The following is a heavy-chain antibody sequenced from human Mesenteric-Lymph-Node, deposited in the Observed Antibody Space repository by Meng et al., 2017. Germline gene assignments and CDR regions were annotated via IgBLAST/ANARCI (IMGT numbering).Heavy chain of an antibody. CDR1: GGSISSGGYY. CDR3: ARAYCSGGSCYFDP. D-gene: IGHD2-15*01. Sequence: SETLSLTCTVSGGSISSGGYYWSWIRQHPGKGLEWIGYIYYSGSTYYNPSLKSLVTISVDTSKNQFSLKLSSVTAADTAVYYCARAYCSGGSCYFDPWGQGTLVTVSS. J-gene: IGHJ5*02. V-gene: IGHV4-31*01. CDR2: IYYSGST.